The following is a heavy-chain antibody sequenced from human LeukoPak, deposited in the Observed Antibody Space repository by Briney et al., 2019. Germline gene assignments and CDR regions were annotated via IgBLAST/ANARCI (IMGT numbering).Heavy chain of an antibody. CDR3: ARDVGQEDFDY. CDR2: INPNSGGT. V-gene: IGHV1-2*02. Sequence: GASVKVSCKASGYTFTGYYMHWVRQAPGQGLEWMGWINPNSGGTKYAQKFQGRVTMTRDTSINTAYVEVSSLRSDDTAVYYCARDVGQEDFDYWGQGSLVTVAS. J-gene: IGHJ4*02. CDR1: GYTFTGYY.